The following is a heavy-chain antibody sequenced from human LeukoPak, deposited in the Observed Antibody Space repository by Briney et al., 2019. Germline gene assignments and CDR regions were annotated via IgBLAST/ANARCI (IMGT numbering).Heavy chain of an antibody. J-gene: IGHJ4*02. CDR2: IRYDGSNK. Sequence: PGGSLRLSCAASGFTFSTYGMHWVRQAPGKGLEWVAFIRYDGSNKYYADSVKGRFTISRDNSKNTLYLQMNSLRAEDTAVYYCAKDHQGYSGSYLWGQGTLVTVSS. V-gene: IGHV3-30*02. CDR1: GFTFSTYG. D-gene: IGHD1-26*01. CDR3: AKDHQGYSGSYL.